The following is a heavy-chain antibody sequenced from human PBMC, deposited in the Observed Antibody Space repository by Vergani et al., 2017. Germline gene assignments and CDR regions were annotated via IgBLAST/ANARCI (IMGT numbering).Heavy chain of an antibody. CDR2: IYYSGST. CDR3: ARSDYYDDMDV. CDR1: GGSISSYY. Sequence: QVQLQESGPGLVKPSETLSLTCTVPGGSISSYYWSWIRQPPGKGLEWIGYIYYSGSTNYNPSLKSRVTIAVDTSKNQFSLKLSAVTAADTAVYYCARSDYYDDMDVWGKGTTVTVSS. V-gene: IGHV4-59*01. J-gene: IGHJ6*03.